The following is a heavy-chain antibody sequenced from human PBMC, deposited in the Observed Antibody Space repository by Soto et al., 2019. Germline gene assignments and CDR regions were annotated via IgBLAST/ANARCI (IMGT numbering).Heavy chain of an antibody. J-gene: IGHJ3*02. D-gene: IGHD1-26*01. CDR2: IYYSGST. CDR3: EREELRGAFDI. CDR1: GGSISSYY. Sequence: QVQLQESGPGLVKPSETLSLTCTVSGGSISSYYWSWIRQPPGKGLEWIGYIYYSGSTNYNPSLKIRVTISGDTYKNPCSLKLSSVTAADTAVYYCEREELRGAFDIWGQGTMVTVSS. V-gene: IGHV4-59*01.